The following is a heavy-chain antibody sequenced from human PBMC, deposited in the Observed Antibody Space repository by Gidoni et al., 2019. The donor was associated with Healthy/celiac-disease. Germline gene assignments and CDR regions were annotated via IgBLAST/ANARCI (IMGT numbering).Heavy chain of an antibody. Sequence: QVQLQESGPGLVKPSETLSLPCPVPDGSINSHYWSWIRQPPPKGLEWIGYIYYSGSTNYNPSLKSRVTISVDTSKNQFSLKLSSVTAADTAVYYCARGQYLMDVWGQGTTVTVSS. CDR2: IYYSGST. J-gene: IGHJ6*02. V-gene: IGHV4-59*11. D-gene: IGHD2-2*02. CDR1: DGSINSHY. CDR3: ARGQYLMDV.